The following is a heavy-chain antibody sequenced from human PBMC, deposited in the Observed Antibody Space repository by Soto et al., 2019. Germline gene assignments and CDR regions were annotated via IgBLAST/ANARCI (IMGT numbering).Heavy chain of an antibody. CDR3: AREEKQLSRYGGDFDY. Sequence: QVQLQESGPGLVKPSETLSLTCSVSDGSVNTGNYYWSWIRQPPGKGLEWIGRSYYIGTTNYNPSLRSRVTISVDTSKNQFSLKVTSVTAADTAVYFCAREEKQLSRYGGDFDYWGQGILVTVSS. CDR2: SYYIGTT. CDR1: DGSVNTGNYY. J-gene: IGHJ4*02. V-gene: IGHV4-61*01. D-gene: IGHD3-16*01.